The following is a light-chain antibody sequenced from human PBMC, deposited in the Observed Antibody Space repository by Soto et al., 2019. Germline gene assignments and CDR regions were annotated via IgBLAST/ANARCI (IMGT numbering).Light chain of an antibody. J-gene: IGKJ1*01. V-gene: IGKV4-1*01. CDR2: WAS. CDR1: QSVLYSPNNKNY. Sequence: DIVMTQSPDSLAVSLGERATINCKSSQSVLYSPNNKNYLAWYQQKPGQPPKLLVYWASTRESGVPDRFSGSGSGTDFTLTISSLQAEDAAVYCHQYHSAPQTFGQGTKVEIK. CDR3: HQYHSAPQT.